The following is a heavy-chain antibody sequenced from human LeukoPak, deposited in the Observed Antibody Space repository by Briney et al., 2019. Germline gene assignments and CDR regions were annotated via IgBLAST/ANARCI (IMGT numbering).Heavy chain of an antibody. CDR1: GFTFSSYA. CDR2: ISYDGSNK. CDR3: AKVSGYSYGYYFDY. J-gene: IGHJ4*02. V-gene: IGHV3-30-3*01. D-gene: IGHD5-18*01. Sequence: PGGSLRLSCAVSGFTFSSYAMHWVRQAPGKGLEWVAVISYDGSNKYYADSVKGRFTISRDNSKNTLYLQMNSLRAEDTAVYYCAKVSGYSYGYYFDYWGQGTLVTVSS.